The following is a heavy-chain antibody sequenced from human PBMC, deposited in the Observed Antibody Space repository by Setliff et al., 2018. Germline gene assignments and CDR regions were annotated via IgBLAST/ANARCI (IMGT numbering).Heavy chain of an antibody. CDR2: IYTDGTT. CDR1: GFTVSSNY. CDR3: VRGLPFDY. J-gene: IGHJ4*02. V-gene: IGHV3-66*01. Sequence: EGSLRLSCAASGFTVSSNYMSWVRQAPGKGPEYVSIIYTDGTTYYTDSVKGRFTISRDNSKNTLYLQLNSLRAEDTAVYYCVRGLPFDYWGQGTLVTVSS.